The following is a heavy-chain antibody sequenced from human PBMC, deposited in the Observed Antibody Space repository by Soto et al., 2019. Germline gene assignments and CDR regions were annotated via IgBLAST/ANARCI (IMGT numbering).Heavy chain of an antibody. Sequence: SVKVSCKASGGTFSSYAISWVRQAPGQGLEWMGGIIPIFGTANYAQKFQGRVTITADESTSTAYMELSSLRSEDTAVYYCARGSIVVVVAATKSYGMDVWGQGTTVTVSS. CDR2: IIPIFGTA. V-gene: IGHV1-69*13. CDR1: GGTFSSYA. D-gene: IGHD2-15*01. J-gene: IGHJ6*02. CDR3: ARGSIVVVVAATKSYGMDV.